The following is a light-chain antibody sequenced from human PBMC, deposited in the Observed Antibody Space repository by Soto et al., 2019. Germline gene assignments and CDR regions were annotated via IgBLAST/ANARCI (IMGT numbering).Light chain of an antibody. CDR3: SSYTSSSTLDWV. J-gene: IGLJ3*02. V-gene: IGLV2-14*01. CDR2: DVS. CDR1: SSDVGGYNY. Sequence: QSALTQPASVSGSPGQSITISCTGTSSDVGGYNYVSWYQQHPGKAPKLMIYDVSNRPSGVSNRFSGSKSGNTASLTISGLQPEDEADYYCSSYTSSSTLDWVFGGGTKLTVL.